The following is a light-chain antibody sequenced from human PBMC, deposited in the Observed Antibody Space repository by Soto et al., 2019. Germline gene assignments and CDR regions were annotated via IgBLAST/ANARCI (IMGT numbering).Light chain of an antibody. V-gene: IGLV2-18*02. CDR3: SSYTSSSTLV. CDR1: SSDVGSYNR. J-gene: IGLJ1*01. CDR2: EVS. Sequence: QYALTQPPSVSGSPEQSVTISCTGSSSDVGSYNRVSWYQQPPGTAPKLMIYEVSNRPSGVPDRFSGSKSGNTASLTISGLQAEDEADYYCSSYTSSSTLVFGSGTKLTVL.